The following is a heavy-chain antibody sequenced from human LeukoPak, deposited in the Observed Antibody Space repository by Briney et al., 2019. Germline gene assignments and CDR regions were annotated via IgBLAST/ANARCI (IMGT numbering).Heavy chain of an antibody. D-gene: IGHD2/OR15-2a*01. CDR1: GYTFTSYG. Sequence: GASVKVSCKASGYTFTSYGISWVRQAPGQGLEWLGWISAYNGNTNYAQKLQGRVTMTTDTSTSTAYMELRSLRSDDTAVYYCAIPKYYYYYMDVWGKGTTVTVSS. CDR2: ISAYNGNT. CDR3: AIPKYYYYYMDV. J-gene: IGHJ6*03. V-gene: IGHV1-18*01.